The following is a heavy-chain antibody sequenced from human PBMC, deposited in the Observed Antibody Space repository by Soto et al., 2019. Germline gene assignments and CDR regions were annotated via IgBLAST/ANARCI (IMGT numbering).Heavy chain of an antibody. D-gene: IGHD3-9*01. CDR2: IYYSGST. CDR1: GGSISSSSYY. V-gene: IGHV4-39*01. Sequence: SETLSLTCTVSGGSISSSSYYWGWIRQPPGKGLEWIGSIYYSGSTYYNPSLKSRVTISVDTSKNQFSLKLSSVTAADTAVYYCARHAILRYRAFWFDPWGQGTLVTVSS. CDR3: ARHAILRYRAFWFDP. J-gene: IGHJ5*02.